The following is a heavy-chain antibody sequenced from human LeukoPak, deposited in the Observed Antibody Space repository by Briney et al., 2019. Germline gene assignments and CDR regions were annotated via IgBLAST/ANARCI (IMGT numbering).Heavy chain of an antibody. CDR3: ASLYDFWSGWFDP. D-gene: IGHD3-3*01. CDR2: IYPGDSDT. Sequence: GESLKISCKGSGYSFTSYWIGWVRQMPGEGLEWMGIIYPGDSDTRYSPSFQGQVTISADKSISTAYLQWSSLKASDTAMYYCASLYDFWSGWFDPWGQGTLVTVSS. CDR1: GYSFTSYW. J-gene: IGHJ5*02. V-gene: IGHV5-51*01.